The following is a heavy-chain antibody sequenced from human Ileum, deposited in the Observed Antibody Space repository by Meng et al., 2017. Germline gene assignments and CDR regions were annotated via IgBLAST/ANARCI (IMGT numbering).Heavy chain of an antibody. Sequence: QVRLRQWGPGLVKPSASLFPPGGVYGGSFSGNYWSWIRQPQGKGLEWIGEINHSGSTNYKPSLKSRVTISVDTSKNQSSLKLSSVTAADTAVYYCARGGPWFDPWGQGTLVTVSS. V-gene: IGHV4-34*01. CDR1: GGSFSGNY. J-gene: IGHJ5*02. CDR2: INHSGST. CDR3: ARGGPWFDP.